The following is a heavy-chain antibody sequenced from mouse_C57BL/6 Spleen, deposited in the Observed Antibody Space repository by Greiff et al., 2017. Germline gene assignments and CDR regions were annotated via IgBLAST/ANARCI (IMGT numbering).Heavy chain of an antibody. D-gene: IGHD2-5*01. J-gene: IGHJ3*01. CDR1: GYTFTSYW. Sequence: VQLQQPGAELVMPGASVKLSCKASGYTFTSYWMHWVKQRPGQGLEWIGEIDPSDSYTNYNQKFKGKSTLTVDKSSSTAYMQLSSLTSEDSAVYYCARAFYYSNPWFAYWGQGTLVTVSA. V-gene: IGHV1-69*01. CDR3: ARAFYYSNPWFAY. CDR2: IDPSDSYT.